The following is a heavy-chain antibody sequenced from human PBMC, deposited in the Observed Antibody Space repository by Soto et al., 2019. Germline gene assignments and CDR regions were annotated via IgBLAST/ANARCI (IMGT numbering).Heavy chain of an antibody. CDR2: ISSSSSTI. CDR1: GFTFSSYS. V-gene: IGHV3-48*02. J-gene: IGHJ4*02. Sequence: QPGGSLRLSCAASGFTFSSYSMNWVRQAPGKGLEWVSYISSSSSTIYYADSVKGRFTISRDNAKNSLYLQMNSLRDEDTAVYYCASLERGYYGSGSYFYFDYWGQGALVTVSS. D-gene: IGHD3-10*01. CDR3: ASLERGYYGSGSYFYFDY.